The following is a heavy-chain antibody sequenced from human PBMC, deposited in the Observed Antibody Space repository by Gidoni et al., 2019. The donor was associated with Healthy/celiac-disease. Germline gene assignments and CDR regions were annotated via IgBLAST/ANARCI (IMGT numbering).Heavy chain of an antibody. Sequence: QVQLVQSGAEVKKPGSSVKVSCKAYGGTFSSYAISWVRQAPGQGHEWMGGLIPIFGTANYAQKFQGRVTITADASTSPAYMELGSLRSEDTAVYYCARHILRGGKITIVRGVIITRGSVDPYYYGMDVWGQGTTVTVSS. CDR2: LIPIFGTA. J-gene: IGHJ6*02. V-gene: IGHV1-69*01. D-gene: IGHD3-10*01. CDR3: ARHILRGGKITIVRGVIITRGSVDPYYYGMDV. CDR1: GGTFSSYA.